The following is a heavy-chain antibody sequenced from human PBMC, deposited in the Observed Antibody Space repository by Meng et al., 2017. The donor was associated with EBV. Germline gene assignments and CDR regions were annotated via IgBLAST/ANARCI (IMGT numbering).Heavy chain of an antibody. Sequence: QLHEWGSWLLNPPDTLPLTCGLAGESFSGYYCSWVRQSPGKGLEWIGEVNHAGRTNFNPSLKSRVSISLDTSKNQFSLKLNSVTVADTAVYYCAEGRGTFDYWGRGTLVTVSS. CDR2: VNHAGRT. CDR1: GESFSGYY. J-gene: IGHJ4*02. V-gene: IGHV4-34*01. CDR3: AEGRGTFDY.